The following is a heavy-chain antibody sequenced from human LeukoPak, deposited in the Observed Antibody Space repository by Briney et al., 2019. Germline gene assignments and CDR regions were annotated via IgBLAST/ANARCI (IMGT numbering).Heavy chain of an antibody. J-gene: IGHJ3*02. D-gene: IGHD2-2*01. V-gene: IGHV3-49*03. CDR2: IIIKAYDGTT. CDR1: GFTFGDYA. Sequence: GGSLRLSCTASGFTFGDYAMSWFRQSPGKGLEWVGFIIIKAYDGTTEYAASVKGRFTISRDDYKSIAYLQMNSLKNEDTAVYYCTRDQVEYQLIWLGDAFDIWGQGTMVTVSS. CDR3: TRDQVEYQLIWLGDAFDI.